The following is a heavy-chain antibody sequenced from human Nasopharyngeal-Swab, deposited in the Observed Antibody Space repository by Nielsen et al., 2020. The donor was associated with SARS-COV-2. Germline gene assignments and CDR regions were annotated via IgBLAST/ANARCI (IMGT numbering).Heavy chain of an antibody. CDR2: IWYDGSNK. J-gene: IGHJ3*01. D-gene: IGHD3-22*01. V-gene: IGHV3-33*01. Sequence: WIRQPPGKGLEWVAVIWYDGSNKYYADSVKGRFTISRDNSKNTLYLLMNSLRAEDTAVYYCARDPSYDSSGFRVWGQGTMVTVSS. CDR3: ARDPSYDSSGFRV.